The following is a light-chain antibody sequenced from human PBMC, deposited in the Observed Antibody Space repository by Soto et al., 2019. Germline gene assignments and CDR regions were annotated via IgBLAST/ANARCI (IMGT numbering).Light chain of an antibody. J-gene: IGKJ3*01. CDR3: QQRNSWPPIFT. V-gene: IGKV3-11*01. Sequence: ETVLTQSPATLSLSPGERATLSCRARQSVSSNLAWYQQKPGQAPRLLIYDASNRATGIPDRFTGSGSGTDFPLTISSLEPEAVAVYYCQQRNSWPPIFTFGPGTKVGIK. CDR2: DAS. CDR1: QSVSSN.